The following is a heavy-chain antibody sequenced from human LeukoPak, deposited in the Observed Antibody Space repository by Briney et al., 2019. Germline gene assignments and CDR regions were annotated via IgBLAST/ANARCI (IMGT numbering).Heavy chain of an antibody. CDR2: ISSSSSYI. J-gene: IGHJ4*02. D-gene: IGHD3-22*01. CDR3: ATMSYYDSSGYQPGGVY. V-gene: IGHV3-21*01. CDR1: GFTFSSYS. Sequence: TGRSLKLSCAASGFTFSSYSMNWVRQAPGKGLEWVSSISSSSSYIYYADSVKGRFTISRDNAKNSLYLQMNSLRAEDTAVYYCATMSYYDSSGYQPGGVYWGQGTLVTVSS.